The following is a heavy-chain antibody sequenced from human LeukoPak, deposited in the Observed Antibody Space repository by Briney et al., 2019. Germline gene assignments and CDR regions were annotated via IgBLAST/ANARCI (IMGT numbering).Heavy chain of an antibody. CDR3: AKDARRTNGWYFFDY. V-gene: IGHV3-23*01. D-gene: IGHD6-19*01. Sequence: GGSLRLSCAASGFAFSSLAMGWVRQAPGQGLEWVSVISVSGSLTYYADSVKGRFTISRDNSKNTLFLQMDSLRAEDTAVYYCAKDARRTNGWYFFDYWGQGTLVTVSS. J-gene: IGHJ4*02. CDR2: ISVSGSLT. CDR1: GFAFSSLA.